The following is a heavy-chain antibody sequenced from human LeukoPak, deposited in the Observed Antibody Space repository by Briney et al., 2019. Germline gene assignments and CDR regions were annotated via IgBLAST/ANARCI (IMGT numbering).Heavy chain of an antibody. Sequence: GGSLRLSCAASGFTFSSYSMNWVRQAPGKGLKWVSSISSSSSYIYYADSVKGRFTISRDNAKNSLYLQMNSLRAEDTAVYYCARDSEPDFWSGYYCLDYWGQGTLVTVSS. CDR2: ISSSSSYI. CDR3: ARDSEPDFWSGYYCLDY. D-gene: IGHD3-3*01. CDR1: GFTFSSYS. J-gene: IGHJ4*02. V-gene: IGHV3-21*01.